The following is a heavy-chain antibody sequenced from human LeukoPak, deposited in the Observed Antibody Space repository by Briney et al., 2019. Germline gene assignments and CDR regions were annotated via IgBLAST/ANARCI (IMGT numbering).Heavy chain of an antibody. V-gene: IGHV3-23*01. Sequence: GGSLRLSCAASGFTFSSYAMSWVRQAPGKGLEWVSAISGSGGSTYYADSVKGRFTISRDNSKNTLYLQMNSLRAEDTAVYYCAKYDDILTGYYSSFDYWGQGTLVTVSS. CDR2: ISGSGGST. J-gene: IGHJ4*02. CDR1: GFTFSSYA. CDR3: AKYDDILTGYYSSFDY. D-gene: IGHD3-9*01.